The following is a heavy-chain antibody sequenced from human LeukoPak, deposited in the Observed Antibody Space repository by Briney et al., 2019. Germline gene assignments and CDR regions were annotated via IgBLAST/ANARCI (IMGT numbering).Heavy chain of an antibody. CDR2: ISYDGSNK. CDR3: ARVGAGTISGAFDI. CDR1: GFTFSSYA. Sequence: GGSLRLSCAASGFTFSSYAMHWVRQAPGKGLEWVAVISYDGSNKYYADSVKGRFTISRDNSKNTLYLQMNSLRAEDTAVYYCARVGAGTISGAFDIWGQGTMVTVSS. D-gene: IGHD6-19*01. V-gene: IGHV3-30-3*01. J-gene: IGHJ3*02.